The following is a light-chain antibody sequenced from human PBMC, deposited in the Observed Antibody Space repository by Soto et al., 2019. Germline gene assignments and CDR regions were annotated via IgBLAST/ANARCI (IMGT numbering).Light chain of an antibody. CDR2: EGI. CDR3: CSYAGSNTLL. Sequence: QSALTQPASVSGSPGQSITISCTGTNSDVGSYNLVSWYQRHPRKAPKLMIYEGIKRPSGISNRFSGSKSANTASLTISGLQAEDEADHYCCSYAGSNTLLFGGGTKLTVL. V-gene: IGLV2-23*01. J-gene: IGLJ3*02. CDR1: NSDVGSYNL.